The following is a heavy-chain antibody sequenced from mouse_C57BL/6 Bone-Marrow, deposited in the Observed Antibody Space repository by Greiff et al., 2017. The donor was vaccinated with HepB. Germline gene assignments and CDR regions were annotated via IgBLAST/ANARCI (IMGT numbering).Heavy chain of an antibody. CDR2: IYPGSGST. V-gene: IGHV1-55*01. D-gene: IGHD2-4*01. CDR3: ADLYDYDAFDY. CDR1: GYTFTSYW. Sequence: QVQLKQPGAELVKPGASVKMSCKASGYTFTSYWITWVKQRPGQGLEWIGDIYPGSGSTNYNEKLKSKATLTVDTSSSTAYMQISSLTSEDSAVYYCADLYDYDAFDYWGQGTTLTVSS. J-gene: IGHJ2*01.